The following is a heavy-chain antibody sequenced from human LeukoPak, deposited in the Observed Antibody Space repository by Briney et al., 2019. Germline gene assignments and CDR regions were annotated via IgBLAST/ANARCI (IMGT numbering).Heavy chain of an antibody. D-gene: IGHD3-10*01. CDR2: IKPDGGEK. J-gene: IGHJ5*02. CDR1: GFTFRSYW. CDR3: VRGSSGTAVRGISWAWFDP. Sequence: GGSLRLSCAASGFTFRSYWMTWVRQAPGKGLEWVANIKPDGGEKYYVDSVKGRFTISRDKAKNSLYLQMNSLRPEDTAVYYCVRGSSGTAVRGISWAWFDPWGQGTLVTVSS. V-gene: IGHV3-7*05.